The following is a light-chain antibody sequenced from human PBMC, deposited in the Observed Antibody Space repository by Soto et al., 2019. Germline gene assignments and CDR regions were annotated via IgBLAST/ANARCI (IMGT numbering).Light chain of an antibody. CDR3: QQYGSSPWT. J-gene: IGKJ1*01. CDR2: GAS. Sequence: EIGLTHSPATLPLFPGEKPTLPSRASQSVSSSFLAWSQQKPAQAPRLLIYGASIRATGIPDRFSGSGSGTDFTLTISRVEPEDFAVYYCQQYGSSPWTFGQGTKVEIK. V-gene: IGKV3-20*01. CDR1: QSVSSSF.